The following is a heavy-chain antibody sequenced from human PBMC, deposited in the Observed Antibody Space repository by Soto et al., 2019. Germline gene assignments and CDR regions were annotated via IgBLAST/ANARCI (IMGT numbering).Heavy chain of an antibody. CDR1: GGSISGNGYY. CDR3: ARGSIFGVVLNAFDI. Sequence: QVQLQESGPGLVKPSQTLSLTCAVSGGSISGNGYYWNWIRQHPGKGLEWIGYISYSGRTFYSPSLESRVTTSLDTSKNQFSLKLSSVTAADTAIYYCARGSIFGVVLNAFDIWGQGTKVAVSS. CDR2: ISYSGRT. V-gene: IGHV4-31*11. D-gene: IGHD3-3*01. J-gene: IGHJ3*02.